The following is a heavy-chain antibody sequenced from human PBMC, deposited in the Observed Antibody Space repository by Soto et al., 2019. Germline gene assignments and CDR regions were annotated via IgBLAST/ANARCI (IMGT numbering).Heavy chain of an antibody. CDR1: GFTFDDYA. V-gene: IGHV3-9*01. CDR2: ISWNSGSI. J-gene: IGHJ4*02. D-gene: IGHD5-18*01. Sequence: PGGSLRLSCAASGFTFDDYAMHWVRQAPGKGLEWVSGISWNSGSIGYADSVKGRFTISRDNAKNSLYLQMNSLRAEDTALYYCAKGDGGYSYGYYFEYWGQGTLVTVFS. CDR3: AKGDGGYSYGYYFEY.